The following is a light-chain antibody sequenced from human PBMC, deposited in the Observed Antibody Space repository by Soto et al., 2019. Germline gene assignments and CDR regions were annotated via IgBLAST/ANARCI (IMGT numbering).Light chain of an antibody. CDR3: QQYQTYPWT. Sequence: DIQMTQSPSTLSGSVGDRVTITCRASQTISSWLAWYQQKPGKAPKLLIYKASTLKSGVPSRFSGSGSGTEFTLTISSLQPDDFATYFCQQYQTYPWTFGQGTKVDI. CDR1: QTISSW. CDR2: KAS. J-gene: IGKJ1*01. V-gene: IGKV1-5*03.